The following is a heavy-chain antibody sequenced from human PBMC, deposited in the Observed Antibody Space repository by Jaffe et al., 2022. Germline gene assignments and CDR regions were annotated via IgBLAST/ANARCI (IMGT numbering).Heavy chain of an antibody. CDR2: IYYSGST. D-gene: IGHD4-17*01. CDR1: GGSISSSSYY. Sequence: QLQLQESGPGLVKPSETLSLTCTVSGGSISSSSYYWGWIRQPPGKGLEWIGSIYYSGSTYYNPSLKSRVTISVDTSKNQFSLKLSSVTAADTAVYYCAWTTVTTIPPLDFDYWGQGTLVTVSS. V-gene: IGHV4-39*01. J-gene: IGHJ4*02. CDR3: AWTTVTTIPPLDFDY.